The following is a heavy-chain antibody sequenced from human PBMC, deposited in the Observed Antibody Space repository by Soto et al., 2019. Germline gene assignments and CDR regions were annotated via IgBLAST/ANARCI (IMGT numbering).Heavy chain of an antibody. CDR3: ARDSEGYPHIVVVTASYGMDV. J-gene: IGHJ6*02. Sequence: QVQLVQSGAEVKKPGSSVKVSCKASGGTFSSYAISWVRQAPGQGLEWMGGIIPIFGTANYAQKFQGRVTITADESTSTGYMELSSLRSEDTAVYYCARDSEGYPHIVVVTASYGMDVWGQGTTVTVSS. D-gene: IGHD2-21*02. CDR2: IIPIFGTA. V-gene: IGHV1-69*01. CDR1: GGTFSSYA.